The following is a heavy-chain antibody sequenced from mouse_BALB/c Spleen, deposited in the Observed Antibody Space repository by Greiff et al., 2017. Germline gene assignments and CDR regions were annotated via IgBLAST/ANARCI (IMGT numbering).Heavy chain of an antibody. CDR2: ISRGGSYT. J-gene: IGHJ4*01. CDR3: ARRPLMIPHYAMDY. Sequence: EVQLQESGGDLVKPGGSLKLSCAASGFTFSSYGMSWVRQTPDKRLEWVATISRGGSYTYYPDSVKGRFTISRDNAKNTLYLQMSSLKSEDTAMYYCARRPLMIPHYAMDYWGQGTSVTVSS. V-gene: IGHV5-6*01. CDR1: GFTFSSYG. D-gene: IGHD2-4*01.